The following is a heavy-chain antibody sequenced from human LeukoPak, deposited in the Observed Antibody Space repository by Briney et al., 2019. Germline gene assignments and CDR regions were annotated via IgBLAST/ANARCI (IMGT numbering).Heavy chain of an antibody. V-gene: IGHV4-59*01. CDR2: IYYSGST. J-gene: IGHJ5*02. CDR3: ARVVVRNWFDP. D-gene: IGHD6-6*01. Sequence: LETLSLTCTASGGSISSYYWSWIRQPPGKGLEWIGYIYYSGSTNYNPSLKSRVTISVDTSKNQFSLKLSSVTAADTAVYYCARVVVRNWFDPWGQGTLVTVSS. CDR1: GGSISSYY.